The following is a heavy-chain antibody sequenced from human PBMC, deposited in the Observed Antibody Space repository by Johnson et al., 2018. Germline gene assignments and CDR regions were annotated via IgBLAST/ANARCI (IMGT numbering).Heavy chain of an antibody. CDR2: IYSGGST. CDR3: AKDLNDVDSGNYYGYYYYYGMDV. Sequence: VQLQESGGGLVQPGGSLRLSCAASGFTFSSSSMSWVRQAPGKGLEWVSVIYSGGSTYYADSVKGRFTISRDNSKNTLYLQMNSLRAEDTAVYYCAKDLNDVDSGNYYGYYYYYGMDVWGQGTTVTVSS. J-gene: IGHJ6*02. V-gene: IGHV3-66*02. CDR1: GFTFSSSS. D-gene: IGHD1-26*01.